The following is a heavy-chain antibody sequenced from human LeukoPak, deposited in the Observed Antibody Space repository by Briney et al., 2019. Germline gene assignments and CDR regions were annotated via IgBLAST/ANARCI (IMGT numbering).Heavy chain of an antibody. D-gene: IGHD3-22*01. CDR2: ISGSGGST. CDR3: AKLDYYDSSGYFDY. V-gene: IGHV3-23*01. Sequence: AGSLRLSCAASGFTFSSYAMSWVRQAPGKGLEWVSAISGSGGSTYYADSVKGRFTTSRDNSKNTLYLQMNSLRAEDTAVYYCAKLDYYDSSGYFDYWGQGTLVTVSS. CDR1: GFTFSSYA. J-gene: IGHJ4*02.